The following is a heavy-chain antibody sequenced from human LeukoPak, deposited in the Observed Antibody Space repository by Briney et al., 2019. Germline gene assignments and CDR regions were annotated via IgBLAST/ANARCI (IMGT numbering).Heavy chain of an antibody. J-gene: IGHJ3*02. CDR2: ITGVDSTP. V-gene: IGHV3-23*01. D-gene: IGHD3-22*01. CDR3: AKVGYYDSSGYPFGAFDI. Sequence: GGSLRLSCATSGFTFGSYAMTWVRQAPGKGLEWVSGITGVDSTPYYADSVKGRFTISRDNSKNTLYLQMNSLRAEDTAVYYCAKVGYYDSSGYPFGAFDIWGQGTMVTVSS. CDR1: GFTFGSYA.